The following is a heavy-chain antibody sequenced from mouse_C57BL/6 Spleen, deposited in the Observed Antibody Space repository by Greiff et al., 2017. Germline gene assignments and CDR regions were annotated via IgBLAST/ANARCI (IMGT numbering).Heavy chain of an antibody. CDR3: AVIYYGAPYDFDY. J-gene: IGHJ2*01. CDR1: GFTFSDYG. Sequence: EVMLVESGGGLVKPGGSLKLSCAASGFTFSDYGMHWVRQAPEKGLEWVAYISSGSSTIYYADTVKGRFTFSRDNAKNTLFLQMTSLRSEDTAMYYCAVIYYGAPYDFDYWGQGTTHTVSS. D-gene: IGHD2-1*01. CDR2: ISSGSSTI. V-gene: IGHV5-17*01.